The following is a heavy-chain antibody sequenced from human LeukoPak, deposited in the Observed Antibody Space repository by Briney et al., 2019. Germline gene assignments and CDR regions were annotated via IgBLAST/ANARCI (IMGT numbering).Heavy chain of an antibody. Sequence: HPGGSLRLSCAASGFSFVTYAMIWVRRTPGKGLECVSAISGGGDATYYTDFVKGRFTISRDNSQSTVYLRLNRLRAEDTAVYYCARLSGTFGTRSRIFDYWGQGVLVTVSS. CDR2: ISGGGDAT. CDR1: GFSFVTYA. D-gene: IGHD1-1*01. J-gene: IGHJ4*02. V-gene: IGHV3-23*01. CDR3: ARLSGTFGTRSRIFDY.